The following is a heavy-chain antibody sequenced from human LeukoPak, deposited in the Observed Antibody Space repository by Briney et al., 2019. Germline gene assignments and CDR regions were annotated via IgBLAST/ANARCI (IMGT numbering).Heavy chain of an antibody. Sequence: GGSLRLSCAASGFTFSSYEMNWVRQAPGKGLEWVGRIKPAKTHGATPDYAAPVRGKFTISRDDSTDRLYLQMNSLETEDTAVYSCAREGSLYGYHSFDSWGQGTLVTVSS. J-gene: IGHJ4*02. CDR2: IKPAKTHGATP. CDR1: GFTFSSYE. D-gene: IGHD5-18*01. V-gene: IGHV3-15*01. CDR3: AREGSLYGYHSFDS.